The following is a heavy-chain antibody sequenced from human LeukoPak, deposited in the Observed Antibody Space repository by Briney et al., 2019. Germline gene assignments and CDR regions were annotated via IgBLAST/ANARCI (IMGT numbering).Heavy chain of an antibody. Sequence: GGSLRLSCSASGFTFSSYAMHWVRQAPGKGLEYVSAISSNGGSTYYADSVKGRFTISRDNSKNTLYLQMSSLRAEDTAVYCCVKDLCTYCSGGSCHGMDVWGKGTTVTVSS. CDR3: VKDLCTYCSGGSCHGMDV. CDR1: GFTFSSYA. D-gene: IGHD2-15*01. CDR2: ISSNGGST. J-gene: IGHJ6*04. V-gene: IGHV3-64D*06.